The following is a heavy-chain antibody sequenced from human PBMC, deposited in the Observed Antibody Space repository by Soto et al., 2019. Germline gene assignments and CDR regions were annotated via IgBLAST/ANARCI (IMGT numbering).Heavy chain of an antibody. Sequence: QITLKESGPTLVKPTQPLTLTCIFSGFSLSTSGVGVGWIRQPPGKSLEWLALVYWDDEKRYNPSLRNRLTLTTDSSNNQVVLTMATLDPVDTATYYCAHRRAREAARDDAYDVWGQGTMVVVSS. CDR2: VYWDDEK. D-gene: IGHD6-6*01. CDR1: GFSLSTSGVG. V-gene: IGHV2-5*02. J-gene: IGHJ3*01. CDR3: AHRRAREAARDDAYDV.